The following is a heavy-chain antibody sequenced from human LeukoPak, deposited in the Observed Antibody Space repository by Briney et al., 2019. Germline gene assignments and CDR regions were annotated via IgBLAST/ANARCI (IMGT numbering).Heavy chain of an antibody. CDR2: MNPNSGKT. CDR1: GYTFSTYD. V-gene: IGHV1-8*01. J-gene: IGHJ5*02. CDR3: VRAAQEGRDSMTGTHTGNWFDP. Sequence: GASVKVSCKASGYTFSTYDINWVRQVTGQGPEWMGWMNPNSGKTGYSQKFQGRINLTRNTSISTAYMEVSSLGPEDTALYYCVRAAQEGRDSMTGTHTGNWFDPWGQGTLVTVSS. D-gene: IGHD3-9*01.